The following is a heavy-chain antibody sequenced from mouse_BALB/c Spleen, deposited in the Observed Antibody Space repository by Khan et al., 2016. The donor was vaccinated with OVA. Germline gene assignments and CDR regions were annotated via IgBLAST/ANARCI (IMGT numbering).Heavy chain of an antibody. V-gene: IGHV3-6*02. J-gene: IGHJ3*01. D-gene: IGHD2-3*01. Sequence: EVQLQESGPGLVKPSQSLSLTCSVTDYSITSGFYWNWIRQFPGNKLEWMGDINYDGSSNYNPSLKNRISITRDTSKNQFFLKLSSVTTEDTATYFCARGYDGYYCAYWGQGTLVTVSA. CDR2: INYDGSS. CDR3: ARGYDGYYCAY. CDR1: DYSITSGFY.